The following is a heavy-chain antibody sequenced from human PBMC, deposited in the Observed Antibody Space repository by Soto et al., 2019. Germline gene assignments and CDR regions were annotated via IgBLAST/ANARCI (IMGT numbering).Heavy chain of an antibody. J-gene: IGHJ4*01. Sequence: SETLSLTCAVSGGSISSGGYSWSWIRQPPGKGLEWIGYVYYSGSTLYNPSLESRVTLSIDMSKKQVSLKLSSVIAADTAVYYCARTRMIESWIDYWGHGTLVTVSS. CDR1: GGSISSGGYS. CDR2: VYYSGST. D-gene: IGHD2-21*01. CDR3: ARTRMIESWIDY. V-gene: IGHV4-61*08.